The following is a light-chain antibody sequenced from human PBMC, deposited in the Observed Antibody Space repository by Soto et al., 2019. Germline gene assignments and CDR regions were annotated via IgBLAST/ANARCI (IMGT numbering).Light chain of an antibody. CDR1: SSDVGGYNF. Sequence: QSALTQPPSASGSPGQSVTISCTGTSSDVGGYNFVSWYQQHTGKAPKLMIYEVSKRPSGVPDRFSGSKSGNTASLTVSGLQAEDEADYYCSSYVGINNLRFGGGTKLTVL. J-gene: IGLJ2*01. CDR2: EVS. CDR3: SSYVGINNLR. V-gene: IGLV2-8*01.